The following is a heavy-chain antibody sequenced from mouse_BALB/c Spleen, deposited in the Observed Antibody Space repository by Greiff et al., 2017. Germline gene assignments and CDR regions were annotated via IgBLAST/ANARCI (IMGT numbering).Heavy chain of an antibody. Sequence: EVQLVESGGGLVQPGGSLKLSCAASGFTFSSYTMSWVRQTPEKRLEWVAYISNGGGSTYYPDTVKGRFTISRDNAKNTLYLQMSSLKSEATAMYYCARRGYYGSSQYWYFDVWGEGTTVTVSS. CDR3: ARRGYYGSSQYWYFDV. CDR2: ISNGGGST. J-gene: IGHJ1*01. V-gene: IGHV5-12-2*01. CDR1: GFTFSSYT. D-gene: IGHD1-1*01.